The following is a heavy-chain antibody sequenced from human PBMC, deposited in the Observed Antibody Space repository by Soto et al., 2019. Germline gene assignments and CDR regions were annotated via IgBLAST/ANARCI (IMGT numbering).Heavy chain of an antibody. D-gene: IGHD2-2*01. CDR3: TREANYCSRINCHIDY. CDR1: GYTFTGYY. Sequence: GASVKVSCKTSGYTFTGYYTHWVRQTPGQGLEWMGWINPNSGDTHYAQKFQGRVTMTRDMSISTAYLELSRLRSDDTAMYYCTREANYCSRINCHIDYWGQGTLVTVSS. V-gene: IGHV1-2*02. CDR2: INPNSGDT. J-gene: IGHJ4*02.